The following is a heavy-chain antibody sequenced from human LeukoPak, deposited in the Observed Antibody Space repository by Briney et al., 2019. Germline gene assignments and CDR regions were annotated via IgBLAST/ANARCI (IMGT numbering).Heavy chain of an antibody. J-gene: IGHJ4*02. CDR3: ERDGEWLAYFDY. V-gene: IGHV4-59*01. CDR2: IYYSGST. Sequence: SETLSLTCTVSGGSLSSYYWSWIPQPPGKGLEWIGYIYYSGSTNYNPSLKSRVTISVDTSKNQFSLKLSFVAAAETAVYYCERDGEWLAYFDYWGQGILVTVSS. CDR1: GGSLSSYY. D-gene: IGHD6-19*01.